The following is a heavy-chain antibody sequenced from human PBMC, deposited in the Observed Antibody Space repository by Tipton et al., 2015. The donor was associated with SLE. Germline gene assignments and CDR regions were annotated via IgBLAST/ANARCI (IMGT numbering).Heavy chain of an antibody. CDR1: GDSISNNNYY. J-gene: IGHJ4*02. CDR2: INYSGTT. Sequence: TLSLTCTLSGDSISNNNYYWGWIRQPPGKGLDSIGNINYSGTTYFNPPLKTRITISVDRSMVHFSLRLASETAADTAVYYCARAIGVNYFNVWGQGVLVNVSP. CDR3: ARAIGVNYFNV. V-gene: IGHV4-39*02. D-gene: IGHD3-16*01.